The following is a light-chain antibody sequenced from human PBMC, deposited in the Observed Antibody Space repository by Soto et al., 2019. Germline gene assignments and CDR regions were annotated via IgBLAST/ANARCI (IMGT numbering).Light chain of an antibody. J-gene: IGKJ5*01. CDR2: DAS. CDR1: QSVSSY. CDR3: QQYHNWPIT. Sequence: IVLTHAPATLSFSPGERATLSLRASQSVSSYLAWYQQKPGQAPRLLIYDASTRATGISARFSGSGSGTEFTLTISSLQSEDFAVYYCQQYHNWPITFGQGTRLEIK. V-gene: IGKV3-15*01.